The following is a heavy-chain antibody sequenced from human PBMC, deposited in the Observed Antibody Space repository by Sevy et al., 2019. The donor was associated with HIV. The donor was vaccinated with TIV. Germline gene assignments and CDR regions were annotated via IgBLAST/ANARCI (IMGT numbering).Heavy chain of an antibody. CDR1: GFIFSNYG. CDR2: ISSSGSYI. V-gene: IGHV3-21*01. J-gene: IGHJ6*02. Sequence: GGSLRLSCAASGFIFSNYGMNWVRQAPGKGLEWVSSISSSGSYIYYGDSMKGRFTISRDNAKNSLFLQMNSLRAEDTAVYYCARDCSSTTCLWGLDVWGQGTTVTVSS. D-gene: IGHD2-2*01. CDR3: ARDCSSTTCLWGLDV.